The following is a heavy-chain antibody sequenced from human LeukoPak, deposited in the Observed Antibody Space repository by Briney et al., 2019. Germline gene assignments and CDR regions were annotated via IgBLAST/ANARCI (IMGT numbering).Heavy chain of an antibody. Sequence: GGSLRLSCAASGFTFSSYSMNWVRQAPGKGLEWVSYISSSSSTIYYADSVKGRFTISRDNAKNSLYLQMNSLRAEDTAVYYCARDLGIDYVSVDNWGQGTLVTVSS. CDR1: GFTFSSYS. CDR3: ARDLGIDYVSVDN. J-gene: IGHJ4*02. D-gene: IGHD3-10*01. CDR2: ISSSSSTI. V-gene: IGHV3-48*04.